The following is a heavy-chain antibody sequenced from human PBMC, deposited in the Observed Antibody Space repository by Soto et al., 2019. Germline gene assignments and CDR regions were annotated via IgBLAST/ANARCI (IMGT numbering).Heavy chain of an antibody. Sequence: GGSLRLSCTASGFTFGDYAMSWVRQAPGKGLGWVGFIRSKAYGGTTEYAASVKGRFTISRDDSKSIAYLQMNSLKTEDTAVYYCTRGTLLRLGELSSDYWGQGTLVTVSS. CDR3: TRGTLLRLGELSSDY. J-gene: IGHJ4*02. CDR2: IRSKAYGGTT. D-gene: IGHD3-16*02. CDR1: GFTFGDYA. V-gene: IGHV3-49*04.